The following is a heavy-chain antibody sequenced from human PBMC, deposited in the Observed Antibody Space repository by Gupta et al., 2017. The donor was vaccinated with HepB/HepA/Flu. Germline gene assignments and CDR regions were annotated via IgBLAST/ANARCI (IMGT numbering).Heavy chain of an antibody. Sequence: QVQLVQSGAEVKKPGASVKVSCKASGYTFTGYYMHWVRQAPGQGLEWMGWINPNSGGTNYAQKFQGRVTRTRDTSISTAYMELSRRRSDDTAVYYWAREEVTMVREPMSPNYYYYYMDVGGKGTTVTVSS. CDR3: AREEVTMVREPMSPNYYYYYMDV. D-gene: IGHD3-10*01. V-gene: IGHV1-2*02. CDR1: GYTFTGYY. J-gene: IGHJ6*03. CDR2: INPNSGGT.